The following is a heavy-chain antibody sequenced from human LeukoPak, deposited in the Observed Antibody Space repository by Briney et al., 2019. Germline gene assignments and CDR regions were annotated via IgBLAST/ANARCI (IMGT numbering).Heavy chain of an antibody. D-gene: IGHD3-22*01. CDR3: AKYHYDSSGFFDY. J-gene: IGHJ4*02. CDR2: ITGSGGST. CDR1: GFSFFSYA. V-gene: IGHV3-23*01. Sequence: GGALRPSCAAPGFSFFSYAMTWVRPAPGEGVGGGSGITGSGGSTDYADSLKGRFTISRDNSKNTLYLQMNSLRAEDTAVYYCAKYHYDSSGFFDYWGQGTLVTVSS.